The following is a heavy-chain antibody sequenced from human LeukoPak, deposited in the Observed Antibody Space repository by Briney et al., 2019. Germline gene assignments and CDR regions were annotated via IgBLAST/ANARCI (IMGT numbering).Heavy chain of an antibody. D-gene: IGHD5-12*01. V-gene: IGHV1-18*01. J-gene: IGHJ4*02. CDR3: AREATYRDFDY. CDR1: GYTFTTYG. CDR2: INPNSGDT. Sequence: ASVKVSCKASGYTFTTYGINWVRQAPGQGLEWMGWINPNSGDTNYAQKFQGRVTMTRDTSTAYMDLRSLRSDDTAVYYCAREATYRDFDYWGQGTLVTVSS.